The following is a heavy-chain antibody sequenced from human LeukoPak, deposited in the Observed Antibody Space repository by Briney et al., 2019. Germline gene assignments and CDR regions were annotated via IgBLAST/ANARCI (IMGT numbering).Heavy chain of an antibody. CDR3: ERGPSSGAFDI. CDR1: GYTFTDYF. CDR2: INTNSGGT. Sequence: ASVKVSCKVSGYTFTDYFMHWLRQAPGQGPEWMGWINTNSGGTKSAHKFLGRVTMTRDTSISTAYMELSRLISDDAVVYYCERGPSSGAFDIWGQGTMVTVSS. J-gene: IGHJ3*02. V-gene: IGHV1-2*02. D-gene: IGHD6-6*01.